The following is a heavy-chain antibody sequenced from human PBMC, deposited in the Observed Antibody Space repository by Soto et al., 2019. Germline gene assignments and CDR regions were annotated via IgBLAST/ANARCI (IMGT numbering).Heavy chain of an antibody. CDR2: ISYDGSNK. D-gene: IGHD3-16*01. CDR3: EKDWERAEMAKQRR. J-gene: IGHJ4*02. CDR1: GFTFSSYG. V-gene: IGHV3-30*18. Sequence: GGSLRLSCAASGFTFSSYGMHWVRQAPGKGLEWVAVISYDGSNKYYADSVKGRFTISRDNSKNTLYLQMNSLRAEDTAVYYCEKDWERAEMAKQRRWGQGTLVTVSS.